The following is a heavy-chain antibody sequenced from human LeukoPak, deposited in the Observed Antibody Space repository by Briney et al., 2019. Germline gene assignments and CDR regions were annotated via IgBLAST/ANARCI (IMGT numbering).Heavy chain of an antibody. CDR2: VRYDGSTK. J-gene: IGHJ4*02. D-gene: IGHD6-19*01. CDR1: GYTFRNFG. Sequence: GGSLRLSCAASGYTFRNFGMHWVRQAPGKGLEWVAFVRYDGSTKYHADSVKGRFTISRDNSRDTVYLQMNSLRTEDTAVYYCAKEYGSGWVRPGYWGQGILVTVSS. V-gene: IGHV3-30*02. CDR3: AKEYGSGWVRPGY.